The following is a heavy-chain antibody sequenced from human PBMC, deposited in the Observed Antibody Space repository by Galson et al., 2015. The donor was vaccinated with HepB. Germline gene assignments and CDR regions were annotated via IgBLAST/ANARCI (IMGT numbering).Heavy chain of an antibody. CDR3: ARDPGVKERDSSGPDY. J-gene: IGHJ4*02. V-gene: IGHV1-69*13. Sequence: SVKVSCKASGGTFSSYAISWVRQAPGQGLEWMGGIIPIFGTANYAQKFQGRVTITADESTSTAYMELSSLRSEDTAVYYCARDPGVKERDSSGPDYWGQGTLVTVSS. CDR2: IIPIFGTA. D-gene: IGHD3-22*01. CDR1: GGTFSSYA.